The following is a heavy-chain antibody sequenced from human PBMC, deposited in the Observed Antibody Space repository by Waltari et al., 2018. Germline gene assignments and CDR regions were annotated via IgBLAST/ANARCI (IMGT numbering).Heavy chain of an antibody. CDR2: INPSAGST. Sequence: QVQLVQSGAEVKKPGASVKVSCKASGYTFTNYYIHWVRQAPGQGLEWMGRINPSAGSTNYAQKFQDRVTMTRDTSTSTVYMEVSSLTSEDTAVYYCARDGAGLDYWGQGTLVTVSS. J-gene: IGHJ4*02. CDR1: GYTFTNYY. CDR3: ARDGAGLDY. D-gene: IGHD6-19*01. V-gene: IGHV1-46*01.